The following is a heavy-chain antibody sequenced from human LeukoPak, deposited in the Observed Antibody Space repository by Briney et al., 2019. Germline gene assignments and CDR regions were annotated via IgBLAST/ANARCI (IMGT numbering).Heavy chain of an antibody. CDR3: ARERGVDTAEMGY. D-gene: IGHD5-18*01. Sequence: SETLSLTCTVSGGSISSTRYYWGWIRQPPGKGLEWIGSIYYSGSTYYNPSLKSRVTISVDTSKNQFSLKLSSVTAADTAVYYCARERGVDTAEMGYWGQGTLVTVSS. J-gene: IGHJ4*02. V-gene: IGHV4-39*07. CDR2: IYYSGST. CDR1: GGSISSTRYY.